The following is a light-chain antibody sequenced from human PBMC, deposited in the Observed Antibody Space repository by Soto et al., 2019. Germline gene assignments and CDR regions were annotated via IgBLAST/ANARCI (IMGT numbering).Light chain of an antibody. Sequence: SYELTQPPSVSVAPGKTARVTCGGDNIGGKSVHWYQQKPGQAPILIIYYDYNRPSGIPERFSGSNSGNTATLTISRVEAGDEADYYCQVWDRSGDYVFGTATKLTVL. CDR1: NIGGKS. CDR3: QVWDRSGDYV. V-gene: IGLV3-21*04. J-gene: IGLJ1*01. CDR2: YDY.